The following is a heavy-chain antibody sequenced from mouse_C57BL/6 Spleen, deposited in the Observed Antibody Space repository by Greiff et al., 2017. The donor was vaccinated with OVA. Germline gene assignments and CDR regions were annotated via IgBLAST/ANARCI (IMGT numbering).Heavy chain of an antibody. Sequence: VQLQQPGAELVKPGASVKLSCKASGYTFTSYWMHWVKQRPGQGLEWIGMIHPNSGSTNYNEKFKSKATLTVDKSSSTAYMQLSSLTSEDSAVYYWASSADYYGSSYLDYGGKGTTLTVSS. CDR3: ASSADYYGSSYLDY. D-gene: IGHD1-1*01. CDR1: GYTFTSYW. J-gene: IGHJ2*01. V-gene: IGHV1-64*01. CDR2: IHPNSGST.